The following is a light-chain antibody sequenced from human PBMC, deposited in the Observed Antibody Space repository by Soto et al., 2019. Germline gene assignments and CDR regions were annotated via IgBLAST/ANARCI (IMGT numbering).Light chain of an antibody. CDR1: QGISSY. CDR2: KAS. V-gene: IGKV1-5*03. J-gene: IGKJ1*01. CDR3: QQYNSYSRT. Sequence: DIQLTQSPSFLSASVGDRVTITCRASQGISSYLAWYQQKPGKSPTLLIYKASSVESGVPSSFSGSGSGTEFTLTISSLQPDDFATYYCQQYNSYSRTFGQGTKVDIK.